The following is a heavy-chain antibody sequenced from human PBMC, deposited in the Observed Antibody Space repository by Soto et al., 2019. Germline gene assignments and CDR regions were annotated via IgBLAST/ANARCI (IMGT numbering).Heavy chain of an antibody. V-gene: IGHV4-34*01. Sequence: QVQLQQWGAGLLKPSETLSLTCAVYGGSFSGYYWSWIRQPPGKGLEWIGEINHSGSTNYNPSLKSRVTISVDTSKNQFSLKLSSVTAADTAVYYCARGPGYCSSTGCPRSRSAFDIWGQGTMVTVSS. D-gene: IGHD2-2*01. CDR2: INHSGST. J-gene: IGHJ3*02. CDR3: ARGPGYCSSTGCPRSRSAFDI. CDR1: GGSFSGYY.